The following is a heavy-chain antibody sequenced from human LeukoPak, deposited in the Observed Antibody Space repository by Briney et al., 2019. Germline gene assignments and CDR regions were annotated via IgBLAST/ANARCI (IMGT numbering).Heavy chain of an antibody. D-gene: IGHD3-22*01. CDR2: INHSGSS. J-gene: IGHJ4*02. CDR3: ARGGGSSGYYVDY. CDR1: GGSFSGYY. Sequence: PSETLSLTCAVYGGSFSGYYWSWIRQPPGKGLEWIGEINHSGSSNYNPSLKSRATISVDTSKNQFSLKLSSVTAADTAVYYCARGGGSSGYYVDYWGQGTLVTVSS. V-gene: IGHV4-34*01.